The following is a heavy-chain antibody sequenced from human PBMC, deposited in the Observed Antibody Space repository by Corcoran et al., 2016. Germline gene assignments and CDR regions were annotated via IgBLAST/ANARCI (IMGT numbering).Heavy chain of an antibody. V-gene: IGHV4-34*01. CDR3: ARDSHYYGSGSYQPGGMDV. J-gene: IGHJ6*02. CDR1: GGSFSGYY. Sequence: QVQLQQWGAGLLKPSETLSLTCAVYGGSFSGYYWSWIRQPPGKGLEWIGEINHSGSTNYNPSLKSRVTISVDTSKNQFSLKLSSVTAADTAVYYCARDSHYYGSGSYQPGGMDVWGQGTTVTVSS. D-gene: IGHD3-10*01. CDR2: INHSGST.